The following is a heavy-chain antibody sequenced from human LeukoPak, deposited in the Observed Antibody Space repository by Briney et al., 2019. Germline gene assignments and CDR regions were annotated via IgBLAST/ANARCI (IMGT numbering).Heavy chain of an antibody. V-gene: IGHV3-23*01. CDR3: ARNAWLPETAGIY. D-gene: IGHD6-19*01. CDR2: ISGGGDTT. Sequence: GGSLRLSCVASGFTFSSYVLNWVRQAPGKGLELVSGISGGGDTTYYADSAKGRLTISRDNSRNTLYLQMNSLRAEDTAVYYCARNAWLPETAGIYWGQGTLVTVSP. CDR1: GFTFSSYV. J-gene: IGHJ4*02.